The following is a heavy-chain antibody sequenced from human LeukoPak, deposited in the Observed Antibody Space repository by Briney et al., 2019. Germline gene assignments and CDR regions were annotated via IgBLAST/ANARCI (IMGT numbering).Heavy chain of an antibody. CDR3: ARGLGGVDY. CDR1: GFTFTYFG. CDR2: ISNSSCYI. Sequence: RTGGSLRLSCIVSGFTFTYFGMNWVRQAPGKGLEWFSSISNSSCYIHYADSVKDRFTISRDNARKSLYLQMNSLRAEDTAVYYCARGLGGVDYWGQGTLVTVSS. V-gene: IGHV3-21*04. D-gene: IGHD3-10*01. J-gene: IGHJ4*02.